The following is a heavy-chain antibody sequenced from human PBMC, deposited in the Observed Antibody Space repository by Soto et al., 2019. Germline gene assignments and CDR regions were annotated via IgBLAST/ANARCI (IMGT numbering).Heavy chain of an antibody. CDR2: IYYSGST. Sequence: WETLSLTCTVPGGSISSSSYYWGWIRQPPGKGLEWIGSIYYSGSTYYNPSLKSRVTISVDTSKNQFSLKLSSVTAADTAVYYCARQGNTVTTEYYFDYWGQGTLVTVSS. CDR1: GGSISSSSYY. J-gene: IGHJ4*02. V-gene: IGHV4-39*01. CDR3: ARQGNTVTTEYYFDY. D-gene: IGHD4-17*01.